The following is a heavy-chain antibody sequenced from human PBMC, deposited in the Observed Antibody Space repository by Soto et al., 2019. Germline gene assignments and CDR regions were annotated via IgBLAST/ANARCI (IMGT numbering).Heavy chain of an antibody. CDR3: GKSRAVITFGGAHSHAMDT. V-gene: IGHV3-30*18. D-gene: IGHD3-16*01. CDR1: GFTFSNYG. Sequence: QVHLVESGGGVVQPGRSLRLSCAASGFTFSNYGMHWVRQAPGKGLEWVAIISADEINKQYGDSVKGRFTISRDNSKNTLILQMNSLRREDTAVYFCGKSRAVITFGGAHSHAMDTWGQGTLVTVSS. CDR2: ISADEINK. J-gene: IGHJ4*02.